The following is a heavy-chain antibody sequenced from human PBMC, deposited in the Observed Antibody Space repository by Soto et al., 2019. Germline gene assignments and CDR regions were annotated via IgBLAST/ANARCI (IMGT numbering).Heavy chain of an antibody. CDR2: IYHSGST. V-gene: IGHV4-30-2*01. CDR1: GGSISSGGYS. Sequence: PSETLSLTCAVSGGSISSGGYSWSWIRQPPGKGLEWIGYIYHSGSTYYNPSLKSRVTISVDRSKNQFSLKLSSVTAADTAVFYCARGPRGSSSRPYYFDYWGQGTLVTVSS. D-gene: IGHD6-6*01. CDR3: ARGPRGSSSRPYYFDY. J-gene: IGHJ4*02.